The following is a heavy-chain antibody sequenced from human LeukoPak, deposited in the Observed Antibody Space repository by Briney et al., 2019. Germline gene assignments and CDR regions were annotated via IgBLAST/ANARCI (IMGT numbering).Heavy chain of an antibody. CDR2: IKSKTDGGTT. V-gene: IGHV3-15*01. D-gene: IGHD3-10*01. CDR1: GFTFSSYW. Sequence: PGGSLRLSCAASGFTFSSYWMSWVRQAPGKGLEWVGRIKSKTDGGTTDYAAPVKGRFTISRDDSKNTLYLQMNSLKTEDTAVYYCTTRIMVRGVTGRLVFDYWGQGTLVTVSS. CDR3: TTRIMVRGVTGRLVFDY. J-gene: IGHJ4*02.